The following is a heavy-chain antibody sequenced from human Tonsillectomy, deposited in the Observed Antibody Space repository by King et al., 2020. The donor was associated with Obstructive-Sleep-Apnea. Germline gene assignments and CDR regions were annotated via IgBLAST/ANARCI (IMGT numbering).Heavy chain of an antibody. CDR3: ARGSRGVPRLNNYYYYGMDV. CDR2: IGTAGLT. V-gene: IGHV3-13*01. D-gene: IGHD3-10*01. Sequence: VQLVESGGGLVQPGGSLRLSCAASGFTFSSYDIHWVRQAKGKGLEWGLSIGTAGLTYYPGSLKGRLPISRENAKKSLYLQINSLKAGDTAVYYCARGSRGVPRLNNYYYYGMDVWGQGTTVTVSS. CDR1: GFTFSSYD. J-gene: IGHJ6*02.